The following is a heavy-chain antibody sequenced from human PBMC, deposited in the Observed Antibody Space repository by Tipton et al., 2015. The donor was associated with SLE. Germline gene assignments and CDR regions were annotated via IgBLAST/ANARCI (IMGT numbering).Heavy chain of an antibody. D-gene: IGHD1-26*01. CDR3: TRDIGFFDF. V-gene: IGHV3-21*01. CDR2: VTSRSDYL. J-gene: IGHJ4*02. CDR1: GFTFSSYT. Sequence: GSLRLSCVASGFTFSSYTIYWVRQAPGKALEWVSTVTSRSDYLYYGDSFKGRFTISRDNARNSVFLEMNSLRVEDTAVYYCTRDIGFFDFGGQGSLVTVSS.